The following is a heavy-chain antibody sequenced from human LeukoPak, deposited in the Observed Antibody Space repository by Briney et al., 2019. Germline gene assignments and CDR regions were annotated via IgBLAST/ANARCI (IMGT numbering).Heavy chain of an antibody. CDR2: IYYSGST. Sequence: SETLSLTCTVSGGSISSSSYYWGWIRQPPGKGLEWIGSIYYSGSTYYNPSLKSRVTISVDTSKNQFSLKLSSVTAADTAVYYCARDRMVRGVYNWFDPWGQGTLVTVSS. D-gene: IGHD3-10*01. V-gene: IGHV4-39*07. J-gene: IGHJ5*02. CDR1: GGSISSSSYY. CDR3: ARDRMVRGVYNWFDP.